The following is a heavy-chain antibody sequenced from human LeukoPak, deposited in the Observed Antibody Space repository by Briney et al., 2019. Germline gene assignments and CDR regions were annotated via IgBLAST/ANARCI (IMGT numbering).Heavy chain of an antibody. D-gene: IGHD6-19*01. CDR3: ARGFRQWLAPFDY. V-gene: IGHV4-34*01. J-gene: IGHJ4*02. Sequence: SETLSLTCAVYGGSFSGYYWSWIRQPPGKGLEWIGEINHSGSTNYNPSLKSRVTISVDTSKNQFSLKLSSVTAADTAAYYCARGFRQWLAPFDYWGQGTLVTVSS. CDR1: GGSFSGYY. CDR2: INHSGST.